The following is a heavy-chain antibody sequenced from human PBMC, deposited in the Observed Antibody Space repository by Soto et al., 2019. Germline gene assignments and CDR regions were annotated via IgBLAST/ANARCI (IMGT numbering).Heavy chain of an antibody. CDR1: GGSISSYY. D-gene: IGHD2-15*01. J-gene: IGHJ1*01. V-gene: IGHV4-59*01. Sequence: LSLTCTVSGGSISSYYWSWIRQPPGKGLEWIGYIYYSGSTNYNPSLKSRVTISVDTSKNQFSLKLSSVTAADTAVYYCARVHCSGGSCYLQYFQHWGQGTLVTVAS. CDR2: IYYSGST. CDR3: ARVHCSGGSCYLQYFQH.